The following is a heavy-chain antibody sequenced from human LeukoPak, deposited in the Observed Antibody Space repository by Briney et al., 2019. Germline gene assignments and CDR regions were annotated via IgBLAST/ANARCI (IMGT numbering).Heavy chain of an antibody. CDR1: GFTFSSYG. Sequence: PGGSLRLSCAASGFTFSSYGMHWVRQAPGKGLEWVAFIQYDGSNKYYADSVKGRFTISRDNSKNTLYLQMNSLRADDTAVYYCARDYDFWSGSSIWGQGTLVTVSS. CDR2: IQYDGSNK. V-gene: IGHV3-30*02. CDR3: ARDYDFWSGSSI. D-gene: IGHD3-3*01. J-gene: IGHJ4*02.